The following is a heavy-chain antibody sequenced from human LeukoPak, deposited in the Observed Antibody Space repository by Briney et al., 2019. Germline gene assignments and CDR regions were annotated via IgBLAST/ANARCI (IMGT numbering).Heavy chain of an antibody. D-gene: IGHD2-15*01. CDR2: VNCSGST. V-gene: IGHV4-34*01. CDR3: AIPGIAATTYSFDH. CDR1: GGSFSDFY. Sequence: SETLSLTCAVSGGSFSDFYWNWIRQRPGKGLEWIGEVNCSGSTYYNSSLKSRVIISLDTSQNQFSLKLSSVTAADTGVYYCAIPGIAATTYSFDHWGQGTLVAVSS. J-gene: IGHJ4*02.